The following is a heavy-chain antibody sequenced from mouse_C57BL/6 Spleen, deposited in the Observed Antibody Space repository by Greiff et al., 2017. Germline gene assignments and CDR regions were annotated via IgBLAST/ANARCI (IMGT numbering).Heavy chain of an antibody. D-gene: IGHD2-4*01. CDR3: ARGGYDYDYAMDY. Sequence: EVQRVESGGGLVKPGGSLKLSCAASGFTFSSYAMSWVRQTPEKRLEWVATISDGGSYTYYPDNVKGRFTISRDNAKNNLYLQMSHLKSEDTAMYYCARGGYDYDYAMDYWGQGTSVTVSS. CDR2: ISDGGSYT. CDR1: GFTFSSYA. V-gene: IGHV5-4*01. J-gene: IGHJ4*01.